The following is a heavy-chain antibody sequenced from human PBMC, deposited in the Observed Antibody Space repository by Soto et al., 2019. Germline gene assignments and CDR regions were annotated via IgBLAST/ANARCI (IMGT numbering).Heavy chain of an antibody. CDR3: AKAPFRRPYYFYGMDV. D-gene: IGHD3-10*01. V-gene: IGHV3-30*18. CDR2: ISEDAETD. Sequence: SLRLSCVASGFTFSDFGMHWVRQVPGKGLEWLAVISEDAETDFHADSVKGRFTVSRDNFKGTLYLQMNSLTKDDSAVYFCAKAPFRRPYYFYGMDVWGQGTTVTVSS. CDR1: GFTFSDFG. J-gene: IGHJ6*02.